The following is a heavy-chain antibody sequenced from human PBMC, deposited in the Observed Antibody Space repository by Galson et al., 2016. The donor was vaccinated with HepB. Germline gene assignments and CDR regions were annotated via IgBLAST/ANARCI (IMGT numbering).Heavy chain of an antibody. J-gene: IGHJ3*02. CDR2: VFHSGLT. D-gene: IGHD3-10*01. CDR3: ASYFVQSWVGSDAFDT. Sequence: ETLSLTCAVSGASISRNAWWSWVRQPPGKRLEWIGEVFHSGLTYYNPSLQSRVPMSVDQSKNLFALKPMSVTAADTAVYYCASYFVQSWVGSDAFDTWGQGTLVTVSS. CDR1: GASISRNAW. V-gene: IGHV4-4*02.